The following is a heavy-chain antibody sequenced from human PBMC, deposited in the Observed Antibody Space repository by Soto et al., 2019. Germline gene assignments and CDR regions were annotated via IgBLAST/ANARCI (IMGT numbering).Heavy chain of an antibody. J-gene: IGHJ4*02. CDR2: INPSGGST. CDR1: GYTFTSYY. Sequence: ASVKVSCKASGYTFTSYYMHWVRQAPGQGLEWMGIINPSGGSTSYAQKFQGRVTMTRDTSTSTVYMELSSLRSEDTAVYYCARATFYYDSSGPGPFDYWGQGTLVTV. CDR3: ARATFYYDSSGPGPFDY. V-gene: IGHV1-46*01. D-gene: IGHD3-22*01.